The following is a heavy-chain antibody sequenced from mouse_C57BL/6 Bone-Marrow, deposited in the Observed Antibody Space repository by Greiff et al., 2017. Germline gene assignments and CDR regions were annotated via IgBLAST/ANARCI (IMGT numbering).Heavy chain of an antibody. D-gene: IGHD2-4*01. Sequence: QVQLQQPGAELVKPGASVKLSCKASGYTFTSYWMHWVKQRPGQGLEWIGMIHPNSGSTNYNEKFKSKDTLTVDKSSSTAYMQLSSLTSEDSAVYYCAENYERGLAYWGQGTLVTGSA. J-gene: IGHJ3*01. CDR3: AENYERGLAY. V-gene: IGHV1-64*01. CDR2: IHPNSGST. CDR1: GYTFTSYW.